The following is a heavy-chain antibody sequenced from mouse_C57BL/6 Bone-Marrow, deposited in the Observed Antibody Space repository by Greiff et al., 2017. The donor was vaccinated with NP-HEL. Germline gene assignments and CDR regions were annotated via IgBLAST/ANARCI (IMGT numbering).Heavy chain of an antibody. CDR3: ARRITTGEAY. D-gene: IGHD1-1*01. CDR2: IYPRSGNT. V-gene: IGHV1-81*01. CDR1: GYTFTSYG. Sequence: ESGAELARPGASVKLSCKASGYTFTSYGISWVKQRTGQGLEWIGEIYPRSGNTYYNEKFKGKATLTADKSSSTAYMELRSLTSEDSAVYFCARRITTGEAYWGQGTLVTVSA. J-gene: IGHJ3*01.